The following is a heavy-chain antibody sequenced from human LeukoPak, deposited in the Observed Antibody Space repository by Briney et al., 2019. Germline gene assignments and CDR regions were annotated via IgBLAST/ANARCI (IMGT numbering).Heavy chain of an antibody. CDR1: GGSISSSSYY. J-gene: IGHJ4*02. V-gene: IGHV4-39*01. CDR2: IYYSGST. Sequence: SETLSLTCTVSGGSISSSSYYWGWIRPPPGKGLEWIGSIYYSGSTYYNPSLKSRVTISVDTSKNQFSLKLSSVTAADTAVYYCARGGSYSSSHRGLDYWGQGTLVTVSS. D-gene: IGHD6-13*01. CDR3: ARGGSYSSSHRGLDY.